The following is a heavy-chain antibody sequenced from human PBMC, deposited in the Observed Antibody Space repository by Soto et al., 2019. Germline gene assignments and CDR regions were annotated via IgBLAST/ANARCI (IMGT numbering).Heavy chain of an antibody. J-gene: IGHJ4*02. CDR3: ARQIYDSDKGNNLKYYFDS. CDR1: GYSFSCYL. Sequence: VDSLKVSFKLCGYSFSCYLITFVLQEPGKGLECMGRIDPSDSQTYYSPSFRGHVTISATKSITTVFLQWSSLRASDTAMYYCARQIYDSDKGNNLKYYFDSWGQGTPVNVYS. CDR2: IDPSDSQT. V-gene: IGHV5-10-1*01. D-gene: IGHD3-22*01.